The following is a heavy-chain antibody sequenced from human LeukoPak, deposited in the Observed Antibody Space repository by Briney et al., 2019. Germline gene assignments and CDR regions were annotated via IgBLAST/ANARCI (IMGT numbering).Heavy chain of an antibody. V-gene: IGHV3-11*01. Sequence: QTGGSLRLSCAASGFTFSDYYMSWIRQAPGKGLEWVSYISSSGSTIYYADSVKGRFTISRDNAKNSLYLKMNSLRAEDAAVYYGARDISKGGGWQEKPHDAFDIWGQGTMVTVSS. CDR1: GFTFSDYY. CDR2: ISSSGSTI. J-gene: IGHJ3*02. D-gene: IGHD1-14*01. CDR3: ARDISKGGGWQEKPHDAFDI.